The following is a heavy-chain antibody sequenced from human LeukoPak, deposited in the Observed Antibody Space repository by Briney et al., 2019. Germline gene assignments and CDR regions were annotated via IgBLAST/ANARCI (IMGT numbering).Heavy chain of an antibody. CDR2: ISSSSSYI. V-gene: IGHV3-21*01. CDR1: GFTFSDYS. D-gene: IGHD4-17*01. J-gene: IGHJ4*02. Sequence: PGGSLRLSCAASGFTFSDYSMNWVRQAPGKGLEWVSSISSSSSYIYYADSVKGRFTISRDNAKNSLYLQMNSLRAEDTAVYYCARGADYGDFFDYWGQGTLVTVSS. CDR3: ARGADYGDFFDY.